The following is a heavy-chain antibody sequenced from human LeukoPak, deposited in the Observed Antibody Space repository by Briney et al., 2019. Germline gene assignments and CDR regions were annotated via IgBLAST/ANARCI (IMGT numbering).Heavy chain of an antibody. CDR3: ARGVYGAKGDFDF. CDR1: GFNLGRYA. J-gene: IGHJ4*02. V-gene: IGHV3-30-3*01. Sequence: HPGGSLRLSCAASGFNLGRYAMSWVRQAPGKGLEWVAVISYDGSNKYYADSVKGRFTISRDNSKNTLYLQMNSLRAEDTAVYYCARGVYGAKGDFDFWGQGTLVTVSS. CDR2: ISYDGSNK. D-gene: IGHD4-17*01.